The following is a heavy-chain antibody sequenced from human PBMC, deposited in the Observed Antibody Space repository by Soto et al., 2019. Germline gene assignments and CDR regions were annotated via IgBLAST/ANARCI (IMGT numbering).Heavy chain of an antibody. CDR1: GFTFSSYG. CDR3: AKLVGATNNFDY. Sequence: GGSLRLSCAASGFTFSSYGMHWVRQAPGKGLEWVAVISYDGSNKYYADSVKGRFTISRDNSKNTLYLQMNSLRAEDTAVYYCAKLVGATNNFDYWGQGT. D-gene: IGHD1-26*01. J-gene: IGHJ4*02. CDR2: ISYDGSNK. V-gene: IGHV3-30*18.